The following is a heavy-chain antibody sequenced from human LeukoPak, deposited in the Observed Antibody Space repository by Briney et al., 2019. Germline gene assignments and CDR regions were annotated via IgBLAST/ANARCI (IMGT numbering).Heavy chain of an antibody. D-gene: IGHD4-11*01. V-gene: IGHV4-4*07. Sequence: PSETLSLTCSVSDDSITMYYWSWIRQPAGKGLEWIGRIYTSGSTNYNPSLKSRVTMSVDTSKNQFSLKLSSVTAADTAVYYCATEAGLQSRTLDYWGQGTLVTVSS. J-gene: IGHJ4*02. CDR3: ATEAGLQSRTLDY. CDR1: DDSITMYY. CDR2: IYTSGST.